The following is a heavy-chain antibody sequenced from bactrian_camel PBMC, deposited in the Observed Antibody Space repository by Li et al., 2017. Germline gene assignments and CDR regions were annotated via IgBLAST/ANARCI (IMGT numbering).Heavy chain of an antibody. D-gene: IGHD6*01. J-gene: IGHJ4*01. CDR3: AGDRSYGAWYMESQYKY. CDR1: GYTASTYF. Sequence: QLVESGGGLVQPGGSLKLSCAASGYTASTYFVAWFRQPPGKEREGVAVIHSQGHYTRYADSVKGRFTISRESGKNTVHLQMSSLMPEDSGVYYCAGDRSYGAWYMESQYKYWGRGTQVTVS. V-gene: IGHV3S1*01. CDR2: IHSQGHYT.